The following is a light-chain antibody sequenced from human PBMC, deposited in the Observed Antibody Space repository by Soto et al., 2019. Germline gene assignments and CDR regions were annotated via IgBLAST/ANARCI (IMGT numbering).Light chain of an antibody. CDR1: RSDVGKYDL. J-gene: IGLJ2*01. V-gene: IGLV2-23*02. CDR2: EVT. Sequence: QSALTQPASVSGSPGQSITISCTGTRSDVGKYDLVSWYQQHPGKAPKVIISEVTKRPSGVSNRFSGSKSGNTASLTISGLQTEDEADYYCCSYAGDNFSMLFGGGTQLTVL. CDR3: CSYAGDNFSML.